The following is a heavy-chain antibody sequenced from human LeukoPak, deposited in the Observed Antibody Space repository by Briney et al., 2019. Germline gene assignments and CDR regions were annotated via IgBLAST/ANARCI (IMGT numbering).Heavy chain of an antibody. CDR3: AKVGNNGYFDF. J-gene: IGHJ4*02. CDR1: GFTFSNYA. V-gene: IGHV3-23*01. D-gene: IGHD1-26*01. Sequence: QPGGSLRLSCAASGFTFSNYAMSWVRQAPEKGLEWVSGISGSGGSTYYADSVKGRFTLSRDNSKNTLYLQMDSLRVEDTAVYYCAKVGNNGYFDFWGQGTLVTVSS. CDR2: ISGSGGST.